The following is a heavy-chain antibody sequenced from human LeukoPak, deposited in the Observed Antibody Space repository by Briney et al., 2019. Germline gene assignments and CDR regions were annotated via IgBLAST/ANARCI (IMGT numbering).Heavy chain of an antibody. CDR2: INAGNGNT. CDR3: ASASGGSSGWFRYYFDY. J-gene: IGHJ4*02. CDR1: GYTFTSYA. Sequence: GASVKVSCKASGYTFTSYAMHWVRQAPGQRLEWMGWINAGNGNTKYSQKFQGRVTITRDTSASTAYMELSSLRSEDTAVYYCASASGGSSGWFRYYFDYWGQGTLVTVSS. D-gene: IGHD6-19*01. V-gene: IGHV1-3*01.